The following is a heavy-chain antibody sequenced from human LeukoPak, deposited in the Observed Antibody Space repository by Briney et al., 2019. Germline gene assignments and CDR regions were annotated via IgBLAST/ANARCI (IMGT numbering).Heavy chain of an antibody. CDR3: AKSRGSSYYYYYMDV. D-gene: IGHD6-6*01. CDR1: GFTFDDYA. Sequence: GGSLRLSCAAYGFTFDDYAMHWVRQAPGKGLEWVSGISWNSGSIGYADSVKGRFTISRDNAKNSLYLQMNSLRAEDTALYYCAKSRGSSYYYYYMDVWGKGTTVTVSS. J-gene: IGHJ6*03. CDR2: ISWNSGSI. V-gene: IGHV3-9*01.